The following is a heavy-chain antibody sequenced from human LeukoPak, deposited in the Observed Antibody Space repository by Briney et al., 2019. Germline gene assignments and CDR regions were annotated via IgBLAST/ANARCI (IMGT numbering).Heavy chain of an antibody. V-gene: IGHV3-23*01. D-gene: IGHD6-13*01. Sequence: GGSLRLSCAASGFTFSSYAMSWVRQAPGKGLEWVSAISGSGGSTYYAGSVKGRFTISRDNSKNTLYLQMNSLRAEDTAVYYCVRGAYSSSWLNFDYWGQGTLVTVSS. J-gene: IGHJ4*02. CDR3: VRGAYSSSWLNFDY. CDR1: GFTFSSYA. CDR2: ISGSGGST.